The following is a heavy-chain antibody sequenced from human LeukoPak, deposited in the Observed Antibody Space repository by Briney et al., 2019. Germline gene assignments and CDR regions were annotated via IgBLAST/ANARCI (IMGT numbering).Heavy chain of an antibody. CDR1: GGSISSYY. V-gene: IGHV4-59*12. CDR3: ARKSDSGSWYPRGYMDV. D-gene: IGHD6-13*01. CDR2: IYYSGST. J-gene: IGHJ6*03. Sequence: SETLSLTCTVSGGSISSYYWSWIRQPPGKGLEWIGYIYYSGSTNYNPSLKSRVTISVDTSKNQFSLKLSSVTAADTAVYYCARKSDSGSWYPRGYMDVWGKGTTVTVSS.